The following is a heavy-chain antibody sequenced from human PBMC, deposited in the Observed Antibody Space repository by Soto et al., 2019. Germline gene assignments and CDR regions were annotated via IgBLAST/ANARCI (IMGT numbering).Heavy chain of an antibody. CDR1: GGSISSGGYY. J-gene: IGHJ3*02. CDR2: IYYSGST. CDR3: VLSMVRGSIGAFDI. Sequence: SETLSLTCTVSGGSISSGGYYWSWIRQHPGKGLEWIGYIYYSGSTYYNPSLKSRVTISVDTSKNQFSLKLSSVTAADTAVYYCVLSMVRGSIGAFDIWGQGAMVTVSS. V-gene: IGHV4-31*03. D-gene: IGHD3-10*01.